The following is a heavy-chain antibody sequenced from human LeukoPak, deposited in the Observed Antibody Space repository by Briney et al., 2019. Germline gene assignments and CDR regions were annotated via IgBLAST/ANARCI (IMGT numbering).Heavy chain of an antibody. D-gene: IGHD3-9*01. CDR3: ARVGSSPILTGYAFDI. CDR2: ISSSGNTI. J-gene: IGHJ3*02. V-gene: IGHV3-48*03. Sequence: PGGSLRLSCAASGFTFSSYEMNWVRQAPGKGLEWVSYISSSGNTIYYADSVKGRFTISRDNAKNSLYLQMNSLRAEDTAVYYCARVGSSPILTGYAFDIWGQGTMVTVSS. CDR1: GFTFSSYE.